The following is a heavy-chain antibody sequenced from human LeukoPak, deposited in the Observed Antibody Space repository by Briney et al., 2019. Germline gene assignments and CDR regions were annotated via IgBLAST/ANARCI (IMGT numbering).Heavy chain of an antibody. D-gene: IGHD3-9*01. CDR1: GYTFTSYD. CDR2: MNPNSGNT. CDR3: ARGKYFDPSGTFGI. J-gene: IGHJ3*02. V-gene: IGHV1-8*01. Sequence: GASVKVSCKASGYTFTSYDINWVRQATGQGLEWMGWMNPNSGNTGYAQKFQGRVTMTRNTSISTACMELSSLRSEDTAVYYCARGKYFDPSGTFGIWGQGTMVTVSS.